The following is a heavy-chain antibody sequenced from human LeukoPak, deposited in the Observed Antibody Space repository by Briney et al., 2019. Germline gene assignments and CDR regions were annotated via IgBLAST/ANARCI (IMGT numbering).Heavy chain of an antibody. CDR3: ASGNEFDY. Sequence: GGSLRLSCAASGFIFSNYWMSWVRQGPGKGLEWVANIKQDGGESYYVDSVMGRFTISRDNAKNSLYLQMNSLRPEDTAVYYCASGNEFDYWGREPWSPSPQ. V-gene: IGHV3-7*01. D-gene: IGHD1-26*01. CDR2: IKQDGGES. J-gene: IGHJ4*02. CDR1: GFIFSNYW.